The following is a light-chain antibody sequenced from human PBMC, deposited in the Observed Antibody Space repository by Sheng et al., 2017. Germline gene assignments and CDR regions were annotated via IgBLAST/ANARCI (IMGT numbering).Light chain of an antibody. J-gene: IGKJ5*01. CDR3: MQALQRIT. V-gene: IGKV2-28*01. CDR2: LGS. Sequence: DIVMTQSPISLSVSPGEPASISCRSSQSLLHGNGHNYLDWYLQRPGQSPQLLISLGSIRASGVPDRFSGSGSGSDFTLKISRVEAEDVGVYFCMQALQRITFGQGTRLEIK. CDR1: QSLLHGNGHNY.